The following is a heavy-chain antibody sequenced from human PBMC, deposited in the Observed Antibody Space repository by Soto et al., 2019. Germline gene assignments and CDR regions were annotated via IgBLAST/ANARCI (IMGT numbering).Heavy chain of an antibody. J-gene: IGHJ4*02. Sequence: QVQLVQSGAEVKKPGSSVKVSCKASGGTFSSYAISWVRQAPGQGLGWMGGIIPIFGTANYAQKFQGRVTITADESTSTAYMELSSLRFEDTAVYYCASPMGPLGYDSSGYDAGPGGRWGQGTLVTVSS. D-gene: IGHD3-22*01. CDR2: IIPIFGTA. V-gene: IGHV1-69*01. CDR1: GGTFSSYA. CDR3: ASPMGPLGYDSSGYDAGPGGR.